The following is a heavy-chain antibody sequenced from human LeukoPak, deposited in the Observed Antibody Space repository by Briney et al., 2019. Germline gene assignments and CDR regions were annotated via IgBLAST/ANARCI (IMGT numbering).Heavy chain of an antibody. D-gene: IGHD3-22*01. J-gene: IGHJ4*02. CDR3: AVGDYYYDTRFDY. V-gene: IGHV1-3*03. CDR1: GFPFTSYA. CDR2: VNADNSNT. Sequence: GASVKVSCKASGFPFTSYAIHWVRQAPGQRLEWMGWVNADNSNTKYSQEFQGRVTITRDTSASTAYMDLNSPRSEDMAVYYCAVGDYYYDTRFDYWGQGTLVTVSS.